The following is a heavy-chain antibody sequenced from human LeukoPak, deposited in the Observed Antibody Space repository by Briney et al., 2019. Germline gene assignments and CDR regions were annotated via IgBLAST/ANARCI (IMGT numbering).Heavy chain of an antibody. CDR3: ARQEYCSGGSCYTWFDP. D-gene: IGHD2-15*01. CDR2: IYPGDSDI. CDR1: GYRFSSYW. Sequence: GESLKISCKDSGYRFSSYWITWVRQMPGKGLEYIGIIYPGDSDIRYSPSFQGQVTISADKSISTAYLQWSSLKASDTAMYYCARQEYCSGGSCYTWFDPWGQGTLVTVSS. V-gene: IGHV5-51*01. J-gene: IGHJ5*02.